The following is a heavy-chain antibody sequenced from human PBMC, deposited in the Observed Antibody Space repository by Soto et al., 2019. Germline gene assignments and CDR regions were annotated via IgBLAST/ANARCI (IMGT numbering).Heavy chain of an antibody. D-gene: IGHD6-13*01. V-gene: IGHV4-59*01. CDR3: ARYRRAAVAGYTLDN. Sequence: SETLSLTCTVSGGSISSNYWTWIRQPPGKGLEWIGYVYNSGSTNYNPSLKSRVTISEDTSKSQFSLKVHSMTASDTAVYYCARYRRAAVAGYTLDNWGQGILVTVSS. J-gene: IGHJ4*02. CDR2: VYNSGST. CDR1: GGSISSNY.